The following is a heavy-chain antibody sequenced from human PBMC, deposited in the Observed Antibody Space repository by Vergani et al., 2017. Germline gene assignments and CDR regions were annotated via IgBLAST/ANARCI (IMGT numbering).Heavy chain of an antibody. CDR3: ARGSRAEGGSGPDK. Sequence: VQMVESGGGLVKPGGSLRLSCVASGFTFSHYSMNWVRQAPGKGLEWIGSIYYSGSTYYNPSLESRVTMSVDTSKSQFSLKLSSVTAADTAVYYCARGSRAEGGSGPDKWGQGTLVTVSS. CDR1: GFTFSHYS. J-gene: IGHJ4*02. V-gene: IGHV4-38-2*01. CDR2: IYYSGST. D-gene: IGHD6-13*01.